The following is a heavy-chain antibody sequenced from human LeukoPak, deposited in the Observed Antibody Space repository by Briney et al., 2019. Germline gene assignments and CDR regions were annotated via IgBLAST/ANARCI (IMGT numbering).Heavy chain of an antibody. V-gene: IGHV4-59*11. Sequence: SETLSLTCTVSGGSISGHYWVWIRQPPGKGLEWIGYIYYTGDTNYIPSFESRVTISVDTSKNQFSLKLGSVTAADTAIYYCVRVVTGSVDYWGQGTLVTVSS. CDR2: IYYTGDT. D-gene: IGHD3-10*01. J-gene: IGHJ4*02. CDR1: GGSISGHY. CDR3: VRVVTGSVDY.